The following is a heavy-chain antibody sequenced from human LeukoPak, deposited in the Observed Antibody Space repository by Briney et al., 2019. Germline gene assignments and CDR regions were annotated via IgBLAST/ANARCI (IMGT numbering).Heavy chain of an antibody. J-gene: IGHJ3*01. CDR1: GGSISGSY. CDR3: ARQDIVATSGAFDL. D-gene: IGHD5-12*01. V-gene: IGHV4-59*01. CDR2: IYYGGST. Sequence: SETLSLTCTVSGGSISGSYWSWLRQPPGKGLEWIGYIYYGGSTNYNPSLKSRVTISVDTSKNQFSLKLSSVTAADTAVYYCARQDIVATSGAFDLWGQGTMVTVSS.